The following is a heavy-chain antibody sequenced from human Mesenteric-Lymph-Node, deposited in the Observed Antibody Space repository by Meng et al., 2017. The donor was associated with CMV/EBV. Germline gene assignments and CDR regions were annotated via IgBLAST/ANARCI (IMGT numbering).Heavy chain of an antibody. J-gene: IGHJ4*02. Sequence: TVSCDSISSGGYYWSWIRQHPGKGLDWIGYIYYTGSTYYNPSLKSRLSISVDTSKNQFSLNLSSVTAADTAVYYCARGRRGIVNFDYWGQGTLVTVSS. CDR3: ARGRRGIVNFDY. D-gene: IGHD1-26*01. CDR2: IYYTGST. V-gene: IGHV4-31*02. CDR1: CDSISSGGYY.